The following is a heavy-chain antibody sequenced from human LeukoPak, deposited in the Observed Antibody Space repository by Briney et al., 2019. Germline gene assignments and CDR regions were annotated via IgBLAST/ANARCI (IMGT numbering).Heavy chain of an antibody. J-gene: IGHJ6*02. CDR1: GFTVSSNY. Sequence: GGSLRLSCAASGFTVSSNYMSWVRQAPGKGLEWVSVIYSGGSTYYADSVKGRFTISRDNSKNTLYLQMNSLRAEDTAVYYCAGVGYCSSTSCYDYYYYGMDVWGQGTTVTVSS. D-gene: IGHD2-2*01. V-gene: IGHV3-53*01. CDR2: IYSGGST. CDR3: AGVGYCSSTSCYDYYYYGMDV.